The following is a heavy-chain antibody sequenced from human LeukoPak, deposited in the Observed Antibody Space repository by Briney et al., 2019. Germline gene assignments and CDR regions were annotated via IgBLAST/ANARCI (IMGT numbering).Heavy chain of an antibody. CDR2: TSNHGNDG. J-gene: IGHJ4*02. CDR3: TSHPGAMNDFDY. D-gene: IGHD2-2*01. Sequence: GGSLRLSCTDSGFSFSSYAMHWVRQSPGKGLEWVAVTSNHGNDGFYADSVKGRFTISRDNSKKTLYLQMDSLRPEDTGLYYCTSHPGAMNDFDYWGQGTLVTVSP. V-gene: IGHV3-30*01. CDR1: GFSFSSYA.